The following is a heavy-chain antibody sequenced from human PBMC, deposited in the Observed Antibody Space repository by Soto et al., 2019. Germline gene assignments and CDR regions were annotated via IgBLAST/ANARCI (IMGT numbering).Heavy chain of an antibody. CDR1: GGSFSSYA. D-gene: IGHD1-26*01. V-gene: IGHV1-69*01. J-gene: IGHJ6*02. Sequence: QVQLVQSGAEVRKPGSSVKVSCEASGGSFSSYAIGWVRQAPGQGLEWMGALIPIFGAPNYAQKFQRRVTITADESTRKAYMELSSLGSEDTAVYDCARVVGVSPPHFLYGMDVWGQGTTVTVSS. CDR2: LIPIFGAP. CDR3: ARVVGVSPPHFLYGMDV.